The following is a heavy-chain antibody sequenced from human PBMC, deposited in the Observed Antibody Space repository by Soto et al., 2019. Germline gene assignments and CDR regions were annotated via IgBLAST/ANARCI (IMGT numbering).Heavy chain of an antibody. V-gene: IGHV4-30-2*01. Sequence: SETLSLPCAVSGGSISSGGYSWSWIRQPPGKGLEWIGYIYHSGSTYYNPSLKSRVTISVDRSKNQFSLKLSSVTAADTAVYYCGRGHYYYGSGSYAVGLGFDPWGQGTLVTVSS. CDR2: IYHSGST. D-gene: IGHD3-10*01. J-gene: IGHJ5*02. CDR1: GGSISSGGYS. CDR3: GRGHYYYGSGSYAVGLGFDP.